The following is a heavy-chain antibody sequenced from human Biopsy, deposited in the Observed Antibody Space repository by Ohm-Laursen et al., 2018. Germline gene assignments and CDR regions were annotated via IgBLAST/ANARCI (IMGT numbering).Heavy chain of an antibody. J-gene: IGHJ2*01. CDR3: SRHAPSYSGSYWRYFDL. V-gene: IGHV4-59*08. Sequence: SDTLSLTCTVSGGSISSYYWSWIRQPPGQGLEWIGYIYYTGSTNYNPSLKSQVTISVDTSMNHLSLRLTSVTAADTAVYYCSRHAPSYSGSYWRYFDLWGRGTLVTVSS. D-gene: IGHD1-26*01. CDR2: IYYTGST. CDR1: GGSISSYY.